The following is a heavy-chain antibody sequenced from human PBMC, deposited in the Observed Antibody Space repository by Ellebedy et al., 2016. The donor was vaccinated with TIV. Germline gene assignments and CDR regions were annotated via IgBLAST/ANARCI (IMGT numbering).Heavy chain of an antibody. CDR3: AKDSNWGALDH. J-gene: IGHJ4*02. D-gene: IGHD7-27*01. CDR2: LRNDGSNE. CDR1: GFTFSAFG. Sequence: GESLKISCAASGFTFSAFGMHWVRQAPGKGLEWVAFLRNDGSNEYYADSAKGRLTISRDYSKNTLYLQMNNLRLEDSAVYYCAKDSNWGALDHWGQGTLVTVSS. V-gene: IGHV3-30*02.